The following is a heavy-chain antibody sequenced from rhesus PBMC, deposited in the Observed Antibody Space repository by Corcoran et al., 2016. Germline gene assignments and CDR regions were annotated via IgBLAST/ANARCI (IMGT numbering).Heavy chain of an antibody. CDR2: IYGSSGST. Sequence: QVHLQASGPGLVKPSETLSLPCPVPGGPISDISYWNWIPHFPGKELEWMGRIYGSSGSTSYNPSLKSRVTISKDTSKNHFSLNLTSGTAADTAVYYCATAYSGNFYIDYWGQGVLVTVSS. J-gene: IGHJ4*01. V-gene: IGHV4-147*01. CDR1: GGPISDISY. CDR3: ATAYSGNFYIDY. D-gene: IGHD3-16*01.